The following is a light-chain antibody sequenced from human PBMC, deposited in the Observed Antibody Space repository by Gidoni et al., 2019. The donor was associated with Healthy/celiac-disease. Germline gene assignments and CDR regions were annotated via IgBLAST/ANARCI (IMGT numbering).Light chain of an antibody. CDR2: GAS. J-gene: IGKJ1*01. CDR1: QSVSSI. V-gene: IGKV3-15*01. CDR3: QQYNNWPPWT. Sequence: IVMTQSPATLSVSPGERATLSCSASQSVSSILAWYQQKPGQAPRLLIYGASTRATGISARVSGSGSGKEFTLTISSLQSEDFAVYYCQQYNNWPPWTFXQXTKVEIK.